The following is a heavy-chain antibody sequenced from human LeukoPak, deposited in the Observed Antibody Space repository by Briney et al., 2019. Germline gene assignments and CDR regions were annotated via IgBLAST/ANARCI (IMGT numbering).Heavy chain of an antibody. CDR1: GFTFSSYE. CDR3: VRDPAVAADDY. Sequence: PGGSLRLSCAASGFTFSSYEMSWVRQAPGKGLEWVSYSSSGGSALYYADSVKGRFTISRDNAKNSLYLQMNSLRAEDTAVYYCVRDPAVAADDYWGQGTLVTVSS. J-gene: IGHJ4*02. CDR2: SSSGGSAL. D-gene: IGHD6-19*01. V-gene: IGHV3-48*03.